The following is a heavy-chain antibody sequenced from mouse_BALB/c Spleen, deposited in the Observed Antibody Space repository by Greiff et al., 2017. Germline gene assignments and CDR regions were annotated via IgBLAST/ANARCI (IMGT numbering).Heavy chain of an antibody. CDR3: ARSFYDYDPPFAY. CDR2: ISYSGST. CDR1: GYSITSDYA. Sequence: EVKLMESGPGLVKPSQSLSLTCTVTGYSITSDYAWNWIRQFPGNKLEWMGYISYSGSTSYNPSLKSRISITRDTSKNQFFLQLNSVTTEDTATYYCARSFYDYDPPFAYWGQGTLVTVSA. D-gene: IGHD2-4*01. J-gene: IGHJ3*01. V-gene: IGHV3-2*02.